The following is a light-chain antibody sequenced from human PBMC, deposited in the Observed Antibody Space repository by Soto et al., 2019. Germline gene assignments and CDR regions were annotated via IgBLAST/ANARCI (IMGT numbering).Light chain of an antibody. V-gene: IGLV2-18*02. J-gene: IGLJ2*01. Sequence: QSVLTQPPSVSGSPGQSVTISCTGTSSDVGYYNRVSWYQQPPGTAPKLMVFEVSNRPSGVPDRFSGSKSGNTASLTISGLQAEGEADYYCSSYTTSSTLVFGGGTQLTVL. CDR2: EVS. CDR3: SSYTTSSTLV. CDR1: SSDVGYYNR.